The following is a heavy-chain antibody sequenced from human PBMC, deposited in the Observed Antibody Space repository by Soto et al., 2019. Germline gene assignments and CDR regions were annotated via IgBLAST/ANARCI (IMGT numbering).Heavy chain of an antibody. Sequence: GGSLRLSCAASGFTFSSYSMNWVRQAPGKGLEWVSYISSSSSTIYYADSVKGRFTISRDNAKNSLYLQMNSLRDEDTAVYYCARDQLGYCTNGVCYSHYYGMDVWGQGTTVTVSS. J-gene: IGHJ6*02. V-gene: IGHV3-48*02. D-gene: IGHD2-8*01. CDR1: GFTFSSYS. CDR2: ISSSSSTI. CDR3: ARDQLGYCTNGVCYSHYYGMDV.